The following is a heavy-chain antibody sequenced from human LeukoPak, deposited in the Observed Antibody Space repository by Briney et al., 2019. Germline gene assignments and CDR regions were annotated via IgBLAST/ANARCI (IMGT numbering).Heavy chain of an antibody. V-gene: IGHV5-51*01. Sequence: GESLQISCKGSGYRFTTFWVAWVRQMPGKGLEWLGIIYPGDSDTRYNPSIQGQVTFSADKSISTAYLQWSSLKASDTAMYYCASLRSYSDAFDIWGRGTMVTVSS. D-gene: IGHD2-21*01. CDR3: ASLRSYSDAFDI. J-gene: IGHJ3*02. CDR1: GYRFTTFW. CDR2: IYPGDSDT.